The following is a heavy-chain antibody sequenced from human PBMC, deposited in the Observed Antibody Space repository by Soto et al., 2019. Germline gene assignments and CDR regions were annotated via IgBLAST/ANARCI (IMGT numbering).Heavy chain of an antibody. Sequence: GASVKVSCKASGYTFTSYDINWVRQATGQGLEWMGRIIPNLGIANYAQKFQGRVTITADKSTSTAYMELSSLRSEDTAVYYCARAVDTAMVDAFDIWGQGTMVTVS. CDR2: IIPNLGIA. CDR1: GYTFTSYD. V-gene: IGHV1-69*04. D-gene: IGHD5-18*01. CDR3: ARAVDTAMVDAFDI. J-gene: IGHJ3*02.